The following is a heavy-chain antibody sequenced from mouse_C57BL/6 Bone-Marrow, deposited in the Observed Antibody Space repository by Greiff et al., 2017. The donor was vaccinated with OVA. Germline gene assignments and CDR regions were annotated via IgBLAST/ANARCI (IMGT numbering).Heavy chain of an antibody. D-gene: IGHD4-1*02. V-gene: IGHV5-2*01. CDR1: EYEFPSHD. Sequence: EVKLVESGGGLVQPGESLKLSCESNEYEFPSHDMSWVRKTPEKRLELVAAINSDGGSTYYPDTMERRFIISRDNTEKTLYLQMSNLRSEDTALYYGARHQLGRGFSYWGQGTLVTVST. CDR2: INSDGGST. CDR3: ARHQLGRGFSY. J-gene: IGHJ3*01.